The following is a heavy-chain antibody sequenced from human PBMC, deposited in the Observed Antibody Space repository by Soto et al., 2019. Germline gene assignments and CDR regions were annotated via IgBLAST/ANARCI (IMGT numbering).Heavy chain of an antibody. V-gene: IGHV4-61*01. CDR3: ARISREPPHTSGWYRRDAFDI. CDR1: GGSFSSGSYY. D-gene: IGHD6-19*01. Sequence: QVQLQESGPGLVKPSETLSLTCTVSGGSFSSGSYYWSWIRQPPGKGLEWIGYIYYSGSTNYNPSLKSRVTISVDTSKNRFSLKQSSVTAADTAVYYWARISREPPHTSGWYRRDAFDIWGQGTMVTVTS. J-gene: IGHJ3*02. CDR2: IYYSGST.